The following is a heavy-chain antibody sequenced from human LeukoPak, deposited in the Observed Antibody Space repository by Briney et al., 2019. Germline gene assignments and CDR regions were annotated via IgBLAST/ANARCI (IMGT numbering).Heavy chain of an antibody. J-gene: IGHJ4*02. CDR2: IIPVFGTA. Sequence: SVKVSCKASGGTFSSYAISWVRQAPGQGLVWMGRIIPVFGTANYAQKFQGRVTITTDESTSTAYMELSSLRSEDTAVYYCARDPDYYDSSGYYDYWGQGTLVTVSS. D-gene: IGHD3-22*01. CDR1: GGTFSSYA. CDR3: ARDPDYYDSSGYYDY. V-gene: IGHV1-69*05.